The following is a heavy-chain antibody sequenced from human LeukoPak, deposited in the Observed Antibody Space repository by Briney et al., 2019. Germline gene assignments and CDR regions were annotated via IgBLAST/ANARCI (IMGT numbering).Heavy chain of an antibody. J-gene: IGHJ6*02. V-gene: IGHV3-30-3*01. CDR1: GFTFSSYA. Sequence: GGSLRLSCAASGFTFSSYAMHWVRQAPGKGLEWVAVISYDGSNKYYADSVKGRFTISRDNSKNTLYLQMNSLRAEDTAVCYCARDPYSNYDYYYYGMDVRGQGTTVTVSS. CDR3: ARDPYSNYDYYYYGMDV. D-gene: IGHD4-11*01. CDR2: ISYDGSNK.